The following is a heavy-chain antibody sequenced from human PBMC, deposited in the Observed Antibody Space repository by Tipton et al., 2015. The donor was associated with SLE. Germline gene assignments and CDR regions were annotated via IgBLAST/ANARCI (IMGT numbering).Heavy chain of an antibody. CDR3: ARAYQGCDI. CDR2: ISYDGSNK. D-gene: IGHD2-2*01. Sequence: SLRLSCAASGFTFSSYAMHWVRQAPGKGLEWVAVISYDGSNKNYADSVKGRFTISRDNSKNTLYLQMNSLGTEDTAVYYCARAYQGCDIWGQGTMVTVSS. V-gene: IGHV3-30*04. CDR1: GFTFSSYA. J-gene: IGHJ3*02.